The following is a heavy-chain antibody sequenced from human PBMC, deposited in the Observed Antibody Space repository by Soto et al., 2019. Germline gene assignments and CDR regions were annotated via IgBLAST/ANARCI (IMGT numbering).Heavy chain of an antibody. J-gene: IGHJ5*02. CDR1: GFAFDDYV. CDR2: ITWNGGTI. D-gene: IGHD6-13*01. CDR3: AKGGSAALIAPSGRDNWFDP. Sequence: PRLSCAASGFAFDDYVMHWVRQPPGRGLEWVSGITWNGGTIRYVDSVKGRFTISRDNAENSLYLQMNSLRPEDTAVYYCAKGGSAALIAPSGRDNWFDPWGQGTQVTVSS. V-gene: IGHV3-9*01.